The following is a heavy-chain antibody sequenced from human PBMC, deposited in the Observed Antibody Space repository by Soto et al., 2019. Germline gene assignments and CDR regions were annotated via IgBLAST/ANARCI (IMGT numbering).Heavy chain of an antibody. CDR3: TRDYYDSSGGPY. CDR2: IRSKAYGGAT. D-gene: IGHD3-22*01. V-gene: IGHV3-49*04. J-gene: IGHJ4*02. Sequence: PGGSLRLSCTASGFTFGDYAMSWVRQAPGKGLEWVGFIRSKAYGGATEYAASVKGRFTISRDDSKSIAYLQMNSLKTEDTAVYYCTRDYYDSSGGPYWGQGTLVTVSS. CDR1: GFTFGDYA.